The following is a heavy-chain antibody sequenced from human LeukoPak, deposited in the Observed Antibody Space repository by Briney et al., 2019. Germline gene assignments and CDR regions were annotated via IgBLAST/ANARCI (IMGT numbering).Heavy chain of an antibody. J-gene: IGHJ3*02. V-gene: IGHV4-34*01. CDR2: INHSGST. D-gene: IGHD2-2*01. Sequence: SGTLSLTYAVYGGSFSGYYWSWIRQPPGKGLEWIGEINHSGSTNYNPSLKSRVTISVDTSKNQFSLKLSSVTAADTAVYYCARGLWVFRYCSSTSCYDAFDIWGQGTMVTVSS. CDR3: ARGLWVFRYCSSTSCYDAFDI. CDR1: GGSFSGYY.